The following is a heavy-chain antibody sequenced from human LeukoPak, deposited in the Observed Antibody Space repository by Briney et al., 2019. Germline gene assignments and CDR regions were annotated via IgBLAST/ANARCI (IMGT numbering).Heavy chain of an antibody. CDR3: ARDPYYPEAPFDY. Sequence: TGGSLRLSCAASGFTFSSYSMNWVRQAPGEGLEWVSSISSSSSYIYYADSVKGRFTISRDNAKNSLYLQMNSLRAEDTAVYYCARDPYYPEAPFDYWGQGTLVTVSS. J-gene: IGHJ4*02. D-gene: IGHD1-26*01. CDR2: ISSSSSYI. V-gene: IGHV3-21*01. CDR1: GFTFSSYS.